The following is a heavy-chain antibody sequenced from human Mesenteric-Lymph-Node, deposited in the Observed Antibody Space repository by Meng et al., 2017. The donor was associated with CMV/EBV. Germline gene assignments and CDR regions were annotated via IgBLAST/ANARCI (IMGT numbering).Heavy chain of an antibody. CDR3: ARDLIRFLEWLASPDAFDI. Sequence: SETLSLTCAVYGESFSDYYWSWIRQPPGKGLEWIGEINDRGRTNYNPSLKSRVTMSVDSSKNQFSLKLSSVTAADTAVYYCARDLIRFLEWLASPDAFDIWGQGTMVTVSS. CDR1: GESFSDYY. V-gene: IGHV4-34*01. CDR2: INDRGRT. D-gene: IGHD3-3*01. J-gene: IGHJ3*02.